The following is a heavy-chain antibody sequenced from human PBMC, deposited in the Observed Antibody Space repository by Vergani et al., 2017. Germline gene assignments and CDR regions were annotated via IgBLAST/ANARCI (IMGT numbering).Heavy chain of an antibody. Sequence: QVQLLESGPGLLKPSETLSLTCSVSGYSITSGYYWGWIRQPPGRGLEWIGSIYHTGSAYYNPSLKSRVTVSVDTSMNQVALKLNSVTAAYTAVYYCVRTVARWFGETKDGGWFDPWGQGTLVTVTS. CDR2: IYHTGSA. D-gene: IGHD3-10*01. J-gene: IGHJ5*02. CDR3: VRTVARWFGETKDGGWFDP. CDR1: GYSITSGYY. V-gene: IGHV4-38-2*01.